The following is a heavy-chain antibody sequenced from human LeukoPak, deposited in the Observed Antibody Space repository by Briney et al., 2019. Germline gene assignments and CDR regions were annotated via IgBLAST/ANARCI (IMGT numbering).Heavy chain of an antibody. CDR2: IYTSEST. V-gene: IGHV4-61*02. D-gene: IGHD2-8*01. CDR1: GGSISSGSYY. J-gene: IGHJ4*02. CDR3: AREGPAYCTLDY. Sequence: SSETLSLTCTVSGGSISSGSYYWSWIRQPAGKGLEWIGRIYTSESTNYNPSLKSRVTISVDTSKTQFSLKLSSVTAADTAVYYCAREGPAYCTLDYWGQGTLVTVSS.